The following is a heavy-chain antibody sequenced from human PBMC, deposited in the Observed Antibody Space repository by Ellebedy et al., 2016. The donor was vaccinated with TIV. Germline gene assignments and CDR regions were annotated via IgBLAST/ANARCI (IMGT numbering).Heavy chain of an antibody. J-gene: IGHJ3*01. CDR1: GFTLERHG. Sequence: PGGSLRLSCAASGFTLERHGMHWVRQAPAKGLEWVAGIWNDGSKKYYGESVEGRFSISRDNSRNMLYLEMNSLRAEDTAVYYCARAHPTASRGQDAVEFWGLGTVVTVSS. V-gene: IGHV3-33*01. CDR3: ARAHPTASRGQDAVEF. CDR2: IWNDGSKK. D-gene: IGHD2-21*01.